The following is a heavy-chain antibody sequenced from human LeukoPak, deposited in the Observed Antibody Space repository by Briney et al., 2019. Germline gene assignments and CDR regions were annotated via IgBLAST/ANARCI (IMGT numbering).Heavy chain of an antibody. V-gene: IGHV4-39*07. J-gene: IGHJ6*02. CDR3: ARDEVSYYGSGSDYGMDV. CDR2: IYYSGST. D-gene: IGHD3-10*01. Sequence: SETLSLTCTLSGGSISSSSYYWGWIRQPPGKGLEWIGSIYYSGSTYYNPSLKSRVTISVDTSKNQFSLKLSSVTAADTAVYYCARDEVSYYGSGSDYGMDVWGQGTTVTVSS. CDR1: GGSISSSSYY.